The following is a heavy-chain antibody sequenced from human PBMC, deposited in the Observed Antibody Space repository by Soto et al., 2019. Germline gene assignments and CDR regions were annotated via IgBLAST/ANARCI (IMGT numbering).Heavy chain of an antibody. V-gene: IGHV1-69*01. CDR2: IIPIPGTA. J-gene: IGHJ6*02. D-gene: IGHD2-2*01. Sequence: QVQLVQSGAEVKKPGSSVKVSCKASGGTFSSYAISWVRQAPGQGLEWMGGIIPIPGTANYAQKFQGRVTITADESTSTAYMELSSLRSEDTAVYYCARSQGSSTSLELYYYYYYGMDVWGQGTTVTVSS. CDR3: ARSQGSSTSLELYYYYYYGMDV. CDR1: GGTFSSYA.